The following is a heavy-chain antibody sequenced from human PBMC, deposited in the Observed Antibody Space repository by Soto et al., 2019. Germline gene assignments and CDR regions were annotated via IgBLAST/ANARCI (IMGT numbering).Heavy chain of an antibody. D-gene: IGHD3-22*01. CDR2: ISAYNGNT. CDR3: ARVPLGYYYDSSGYPYAMVV. V-gene: IGHV1-18*04. J-gene: IGHJ6*02. CDR1: GYTFTSYG. Sequence: ASVKVSCKASGYTFTSYGISWVRQAPGQGLEWMGWISAYNGNTNYAQKLQGRVTMTTDTSTSTAYMELRSLRSDDTAVYYCARVPLGYYYDSSGYPYAMVVWGQGTMVTVS.